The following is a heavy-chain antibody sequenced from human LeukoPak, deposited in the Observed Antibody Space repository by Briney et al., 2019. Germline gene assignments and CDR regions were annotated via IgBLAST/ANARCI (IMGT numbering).Heavy chain of an antibody. D-gene: IGHD2-2*01. CDR1: GFTFSSYA. CDR3: AKDLLPGDAFDI. Sequence: GGSLRLSCAASGFTFSSYAMSWVRQAPGKGLEWVSAISGSGGSTYYADSVKGRFTISRDNSKNTLYLQMNSLRAEDTAVYYRAKDLLPGDAFDIWGQGTMVTVSS. V-gene: IGHV3-23*01. CDR2: ISGSGGST. J-gene: IGHJ3*02.